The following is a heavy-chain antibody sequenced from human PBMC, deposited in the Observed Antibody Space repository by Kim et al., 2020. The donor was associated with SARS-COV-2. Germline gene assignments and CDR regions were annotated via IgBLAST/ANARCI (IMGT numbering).Heavy chain of an antibody. Sequence: GGSLRLSCAASGFTFSSYAMHWVRQAPGKGLEWVAVISYDGSNKYYADSVKGRFTISRDNSKNTLYLQMNSLRAEDTAVYYCAGGVRGIAAPPPYWGQGT. CDR1: GFTFSSYA. V-gene: IGHV3-30-3*01. CDR2: ISYDGSNK. CDR3: AGGVRGIAAPPPY. D-gene: IGHD6-13*01. J-gene: IGHJ4*02.